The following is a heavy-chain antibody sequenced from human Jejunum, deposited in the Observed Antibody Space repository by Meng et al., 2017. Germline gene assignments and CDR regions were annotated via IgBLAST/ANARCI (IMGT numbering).Heavy chain of an antibody. CDR1: GGYFGSGGYY. Sequence: VPPTQAGPGPVKPSPTLSLACPVSGGYFGSGGYYWSCIRQHPERGLEWIGYVYYSGSTYYNPSLKSRVAISVDTSKNQFSLKLSSVTAADTAVYYCASSIAAAVGYYFDYWGQGTLVTVSS. D-gene: IGHD6-13*01. CDR3: ASSIAAAVGYYFDY. V-gene: IGHV4-31*03. CDR2: VYYSGST. J-gene: IGHJ4*02.